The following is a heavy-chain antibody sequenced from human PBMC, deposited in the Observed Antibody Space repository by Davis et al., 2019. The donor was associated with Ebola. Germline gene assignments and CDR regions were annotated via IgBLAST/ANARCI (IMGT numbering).Heavy chain of an antibody. CDR3: ARGVIAARLHVNGMDV. CDR2: INPSGGST. Sequence: ASVKVSCKASGGTFSSYAMHWVRQAPGQGLEWMGIINPSGGSTSYAQKFQGRVTMTRDTSTSTVYMELSSLRSEDTAVYYCARGVIAARLHVNGMDVWGQGTTVTVSS. D-gene: IGHD6-6*01. J-gene: IGHJ6*02. V-gene: IGHV1-46*01. CDR1: GGTFSSYA.